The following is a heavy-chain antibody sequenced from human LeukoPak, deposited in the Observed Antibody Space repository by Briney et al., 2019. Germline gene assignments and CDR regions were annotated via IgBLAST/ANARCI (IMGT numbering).Heavy chain of an antibody. CDR2: IYASGNT. CDR3: ARHEAFGDFVDAFDT. CDR1: GGSISPYY. V-gene: IGHV4-4*09. J-gene: IGHJ3*02. Sequence: SETLSLTCTVSGGSISPYYWSWIRQPPGKGLEWIGYIYASGNTNYNPSLRSRATISLDTSKKRFSLRLTSVTAADTAVFYCARHEAFGDFVDAFDTWGPGTMVTVSS. D-gene: IGHD4-17*01.